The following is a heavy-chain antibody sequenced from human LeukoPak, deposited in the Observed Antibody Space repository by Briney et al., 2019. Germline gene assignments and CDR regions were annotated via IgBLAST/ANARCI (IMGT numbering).Heavy chain of an antibody. D-gene: IGHD3-10*01. CDR2: FDPEDGET. J-gene: IGHJ5*02. V-gene: IGHV1-24*01. CDR3: ATGRFGELPGGGFDP. CDR1: GYTLTELS. Sequence: ASVKVSCKVSGYTLTELSMHWVRQAPAKGLEWMGGFDPEDGETIYAQKFQGRVTMTEDTTTDAAYMELSSLRSEDTAVYYCATGRFGELPGGGFDPWGQGTLVTVSS.